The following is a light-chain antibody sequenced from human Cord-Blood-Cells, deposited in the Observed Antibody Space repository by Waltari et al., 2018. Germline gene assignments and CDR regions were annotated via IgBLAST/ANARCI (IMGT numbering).Light chain of an antibody. CDR2: EVS. CDR1: SSDDGGYNY. V-gene: IGLV2-8*01. Sequence: QSALTPPPSASGSPGQAVTTSCTGTSSDDGGYNYVPWYQQHPGKAPKLMIYEVSKRPSGVPDRFSGSKSGNTASLTVSGLQAEDEADYYCSSYAGSNIFYVFGTGTKVTVL. CDR3: SSYAGSNIFYV. J-gene: IGLJ1*01.